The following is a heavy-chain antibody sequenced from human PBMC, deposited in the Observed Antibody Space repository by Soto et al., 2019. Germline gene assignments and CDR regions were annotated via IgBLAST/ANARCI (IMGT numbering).Heavy chain of an antibody. CDR1: VSPFSGYS. J-gene: IGHJ4*02. V-gene: IGHV3-7*01. Sequence: PGGPLSPPSQTPVSPFSGYSRSWFRRAPEKDLEGVANIKQEGSDKSTLDSVKGRFTISRENSKNTLYLQMNSLRAEDTDVYYCAREGPSVGVPAALLFDYWGQGTLVTVSS. CDR3: AREGPSVGVPAALLFDY. D-gene: IGHD2-2*01. CDR2: IKQEGSDK.